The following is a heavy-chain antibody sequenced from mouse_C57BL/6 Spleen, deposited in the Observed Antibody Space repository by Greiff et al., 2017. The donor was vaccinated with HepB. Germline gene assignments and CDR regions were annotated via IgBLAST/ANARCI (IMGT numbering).Heavy chain of an antibody. CDR1: GFTFSSYA. CDR2: ISDGGSYT. CDR3: AKVPTRNYFDY. V-gene: IGHV5-4*01. J-gene: IGHJ2*01. D-gene: IGHD2-10*01. Sequence: EVQVVESGGGLVKPGGSLKLSCAASGFTFSSYAMSWVRQTPEKRLEWVATISDGGSYTYYPDNVKGRFTISRDNAKNNLYLQMSHLKSEDTAMYYCAKVPTRNYFDYWGQGTTLTVSS.